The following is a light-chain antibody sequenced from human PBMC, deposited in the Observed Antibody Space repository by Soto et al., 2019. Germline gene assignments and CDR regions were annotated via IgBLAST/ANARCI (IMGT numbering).Light chain of an antibody. CDR3: QQSYSTPRT. J-gene: IGKJ3*01. Sequence: DIQMTQSPSSLSASVGDRVTITCRASQSIDSFLNWYQQKPGKAPKLLIYAASSLQSGVPSRFSVSGSGTDFTLTIVSLQPEDSATYYCQQSYSTPRTFGPGTKVDIK. CDR1: QSIDSF. V-gene: IGKV1-39*01. CDR2: AAS.